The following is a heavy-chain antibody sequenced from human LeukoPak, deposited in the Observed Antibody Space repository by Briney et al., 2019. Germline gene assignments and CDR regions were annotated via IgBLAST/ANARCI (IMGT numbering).Heavy chain of an antibody. Sequence: GGSLRLSCAASGFTFSSYAMSWVRQAPGKGLEWVSAISGSGGSTYYADSVKGRFTISRGNSKNTLYLQMNSLRAEDTAVYYCAKNLHFDWLLFDYWGQGTLVTVSS. D-gene: IGHD3-9*01. CDR3: AKNLHFDWLLFDY. CDR1: GFTFSSYA. CDR2: ISGSGGST. J-gene: IGHJ4*02. V-gene: IGHV3-23*01.